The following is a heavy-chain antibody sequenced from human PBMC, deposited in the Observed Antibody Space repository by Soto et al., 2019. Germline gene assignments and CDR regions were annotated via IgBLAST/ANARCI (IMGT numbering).Heavy chain of an antibody. CDR1: GGPISGGVYY. Sequence: QVQLQESGPGLVKPSQTLSLTCTVSGGPISGGVYYWSWIRQPPGNGLEWIGYIFDSGSTYYNPSLKSRVTISVDTFKNQFSLRLSSVTASDTAVYYCAREIIPLTTDWYFDLWGRGTLVTVSS. D-gene: IGHD4-17*01. J-gene: IGHJ2*01. V-gene: IGHV4-30-4*01. CDR3: AREIIPLTTDWYFDL. CDR2: IFDSGST.